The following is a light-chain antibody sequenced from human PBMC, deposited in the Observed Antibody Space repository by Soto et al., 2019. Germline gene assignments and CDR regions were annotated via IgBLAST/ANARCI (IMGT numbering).Light chain of an antibody. Sequence: QSVLTQPPSASETPGQTVSISCSGSNSNIASNTVNWYQHLPGTAPKLLIYYNNQRPSGVPDRFSGSKSGTSASLAISGLQSEDESDYYCAAWDDTLKSYVFGTGTKVIVL. CDR2: YNN. V-gene: IGLV1-44*01. CDR1: NSNIASNT. J-gene: IGLJ1*01. CDR3: AAWDDTLKSYV.